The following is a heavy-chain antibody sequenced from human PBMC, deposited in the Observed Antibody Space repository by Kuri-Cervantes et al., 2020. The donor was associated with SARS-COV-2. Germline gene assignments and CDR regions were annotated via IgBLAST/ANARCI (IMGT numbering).Heavy chain of an antibody. CDR2: ISYDGSNK. Sequence: GGSLRLSWAASGFTLSSYGRHWVRQAPGKGLEWVAVISYDGSNKYYADSVKGRFTISRDNSKNTLYLQMNSLRAEDTPVYYCAKDLGSGWYSYGMDVWGQGTTVTVSS. V-gene: IGHV3-30*18. CDR1: GFTLSSYG. D-gene: IGHD6-19*01. J-gene: IGHJ6*02. CDR3: AKDLGSGWYSYGMDV.